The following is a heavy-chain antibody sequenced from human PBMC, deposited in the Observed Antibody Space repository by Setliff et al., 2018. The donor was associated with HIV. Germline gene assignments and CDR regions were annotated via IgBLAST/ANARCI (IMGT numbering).Heavy chain of an antibody. CDR2: INTHTGSP. Sequence: ASVKVSCKASGYSFNSYPLNWVRQAPGQGLEWMGWINTHTGSPTYAQGFTGRFVFSMDASVSTSYLEISSLKADDSAMYYCARVSGAGTLNSYFYYMDVWGKGTAVTVS. CDR1: GYSFNSYP. D-gene: IGHD6-13*01. J-gene: IGHJ6*03. CDR3: ARVSGAGTLNSYFYYMDV. V-gene: IGHV7-4-1*02.